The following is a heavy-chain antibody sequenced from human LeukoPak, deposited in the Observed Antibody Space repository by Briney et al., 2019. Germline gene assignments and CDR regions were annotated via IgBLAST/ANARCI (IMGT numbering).Heavy chain of an antibody. J-gene: IGHJ4*02. Sequence: GGSLRLSCAASGFTFSSYAMSWFRQAPGKGLEWVSAISGSGGSTYYADSVKGQFTISRDNSKNTLYLQMNSLRAEDTAVYYCAKVDCGGDCYSHFDYWGQGTLVTVSS. CDR2: ISGSGGST. CDR1: GFTFSSYA. V-gene: IGHV3-23*01. D-gene: IGHD2-21*02. CDR3: AKVDCGGDCYSHFDY.